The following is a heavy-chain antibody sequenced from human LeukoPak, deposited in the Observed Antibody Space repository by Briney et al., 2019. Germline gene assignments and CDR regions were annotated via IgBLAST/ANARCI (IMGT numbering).Heavy chain of an antibody. D-gene: IGHD6-13*01. CDR3: ARDEKMKGYSSSWYVSDYYYYGMDV. V-gene: IGHV3-21*01. Sequence: GGSLRLSCAASGFTFSSYSMNWVRQAPGKGLEWVSSISSSSSYIYYADSVKGRFTISRDNAKNSLYLQMNSLRAEDTAVYYCARDEKMKGYSSSWYVSDYYYYGMDVWGQGTTVTVSS. CDR1: GFTFSSYS. J-gene: IGHJ6*02. CDR2: ISSSSSYI.